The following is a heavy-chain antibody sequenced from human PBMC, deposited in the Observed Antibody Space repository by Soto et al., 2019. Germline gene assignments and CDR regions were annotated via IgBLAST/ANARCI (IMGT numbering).Heavy chain of an antibody. CDR3: AKRVYSGYDWVDAFDI. CDR2: ISYDGSNK. J-gene: IGHJ3*02. D-gene: IGHD5-12*01. Sequence: QVQLVESGGGVVQPGRSLRLSCAASGFTFSSYGMHWVRQAPGKGLEWVAVISYDGSNKYYADSVKGRFTISRDNSKNTLYLQMNSLRAEDTAVYYCAKRVYSGYDWVDAFDIWGQGTMVTVSS. V-gene: IGHV3-30*18. CDR1: GFTFSSYG.